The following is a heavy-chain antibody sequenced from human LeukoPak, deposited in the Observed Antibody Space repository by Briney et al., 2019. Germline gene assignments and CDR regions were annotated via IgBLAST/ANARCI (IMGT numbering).Heavy chain of an antibody. CDR3: ARVVMSAFDI. Sequence: GGSLILSCAASGFTFSSYVMHWVRQAPGKGLEGVAIISYDGRNKYYADSVKGRFTISRDNSKNTLYLHMNSLRVEDTTVYYCARVVMSAFDIWGEGTMVTVSS. CDR2: ISYDGRNK. CDR1: GFTFSSYV. V-gene: IGHV3-30*03. D-gene: IGHD3-16*01. J-gene: IGHJ3*02.